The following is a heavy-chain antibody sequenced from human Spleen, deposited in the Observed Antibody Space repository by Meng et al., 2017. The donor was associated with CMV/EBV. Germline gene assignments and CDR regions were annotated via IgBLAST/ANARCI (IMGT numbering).Heavy chain of an antibody. V-gene: IGHV4-59*01. CDR2: IYYSGST. CDR3: ARGNKWEPLDY. D-gene: IGHD1-26*01. CDR1: GGSISSYY. J-gene: IGHJ4*02. Sequence: SETLSFTCTVSGGSISSYYWSWIRQPPGKGLEWIGYIYYSGSTNYNPSLKSRVTISVDTSKNQFSLKLSSVTAADTAVYYCARGNKWEPLDYWGQGTLVTVSS.